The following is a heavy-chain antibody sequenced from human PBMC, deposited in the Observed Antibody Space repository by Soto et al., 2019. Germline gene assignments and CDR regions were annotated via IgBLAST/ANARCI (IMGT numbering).Heavy chain of an antibody. CDR2: IIPIFGTA. V-gene: IGHV1-69*18. J-gene: IGHJ6*02. Sequence: QVQLVQSGAEVKKPGSSVKVSCKASGGTFSSYAISWVRQAPGQGLEWMGRIIPIFGTANYWQKFQGRVTITADESTSTAYMELSSLRSEDTALYYCARDLGTTVVISDYYYYYGMDVWGQGTTVTVSS. CDR3: ARDLGTTVVISDYYYYYGMDV. CDR1: GGTFSSYA. D-gene: IGHD4-17*01.